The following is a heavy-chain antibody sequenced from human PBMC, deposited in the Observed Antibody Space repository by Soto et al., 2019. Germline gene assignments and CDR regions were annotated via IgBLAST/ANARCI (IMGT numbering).Heavy chain of an antibody. CDR3: AADLPGHGGGYEFDY. J-gene: IGHJ4*01. Sequence: GGSLRLSCAASGFTFSNYAMSWVRQAPGKGLEWVSTFTGSGGTTDYAAPVKGRFTISRDDSKNTVYLQMNSLRTEDTALYYCAADLPGHGGGYEFDYWGQGTPVTVSS. CDR1: GFTFSNYA. CDR2: FTGSGGTT. V-gene: IGHV3-23*01. D-gene: IGHD2-15*01.